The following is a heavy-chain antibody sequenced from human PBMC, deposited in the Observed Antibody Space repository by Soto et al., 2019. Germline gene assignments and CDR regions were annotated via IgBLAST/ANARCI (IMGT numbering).Heavy chain of an antibody. CDR3: AKELGGYNYVPPLDC. Sequence: QVQLVESGGGVVQPGRSLRLSCAASGFTFSSYGMHWVRQAPGKGLQWVAVISYDGSNKYYADSVKGRFTISRDKSKNTLYLQMNSLRAEDTAVYYCAKELGGYNYVPPLDCWGQGTLVTVSS. V-gene: IGHV3-30*18. CDR2: ISYDGSNK. J-gene: IGHJ4*02. CDR1: GFTFSSYG. D-gene: IGHD5-18*01.